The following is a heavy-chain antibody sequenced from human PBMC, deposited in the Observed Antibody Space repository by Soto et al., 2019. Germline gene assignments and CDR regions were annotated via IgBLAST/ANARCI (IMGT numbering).Heavy chain of an antibody. V-gene: IGHV3-21*06. CDR2: ISSTTNYI. J-gene: IGHJ4*02. CDR1: GFTFSSYG. Sequence: GGSLRLSCAASGFTFSSYGMHWVRQAPGKGLEWVSSISSTTNYIYYGDSMKGRFTISRDNAKNSLYLEMNSLRAEDTAVYYCARESEDLTSNFDYWGQGTLVTVSS. CDR3: ARESEDLTSNFDY.